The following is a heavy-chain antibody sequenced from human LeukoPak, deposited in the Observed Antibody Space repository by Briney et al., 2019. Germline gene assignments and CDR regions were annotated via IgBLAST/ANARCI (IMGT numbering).Heavy chain of an antibody. CDR1: GDSFSGYY. Sequence: SETLSLTCAVYGDSFSGYYWSWVRQPPGKGLEWIAEINHRGTTHYNPSLKSRVTISVDTSKNQFSLKLSSVTAADTAVYYCARDRGDSSSWYGEDYYFDYWGQGTLVTVSS. CDR2: INHRGTT. CDR3: ARDRGDSSSWYGEDYYFDY. D-gene: IGHD6-13*01. V-gene: IGHV4-34*01. J-gene: IGHJ4*02.